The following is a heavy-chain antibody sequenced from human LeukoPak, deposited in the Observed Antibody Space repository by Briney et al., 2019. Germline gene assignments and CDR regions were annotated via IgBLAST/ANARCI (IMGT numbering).Heavy chain of an antibody. D-gene: IGHD2/OR15-2a*01. V-gene: IGHV3-21*01. J-gene: IGHJ5*02. CDR3: ARGAPGNLVHNWFDP. Sequence: GGSLRLSCAASGFTFSSYGMHWVRQAPGKGLEWVSSISSSSSYIYYADSVKGRFTISRDNAKNSLYLQMNSLRAEDTAVYYCARGAPGNLVHNWFDPWGQGTLVTVSP. CDR2: ISSSSSYI. CDR1: GFTFSSYG.